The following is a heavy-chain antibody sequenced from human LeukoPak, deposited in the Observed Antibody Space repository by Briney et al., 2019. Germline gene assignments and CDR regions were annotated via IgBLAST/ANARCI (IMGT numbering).Heavy chain of an antibody. J-gene: IGHJ5*02. CDR2: VNHSGSA. CDR3: ARGIVLLVAACFDP. CDR1: GGSFSGYY. D-gene: IGHD2-15*01. V-gene: IGHV4-34*01. Sequence: SETLSLTCGVYGGSFSGYYWSWIRQPPGKGLEWIGEVNHSGSANYNPSLKSRVTISVDTSKTQFSLKLSSVTAADTAVYYCARGIVLLVAACFDPWGQGTLVTVFS.